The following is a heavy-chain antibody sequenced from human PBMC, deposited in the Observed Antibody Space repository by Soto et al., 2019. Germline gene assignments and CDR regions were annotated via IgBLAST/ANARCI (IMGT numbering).Heavy chain of an antibody. Sequence: ASVKVSCKASGYTFTGYYMHWVRQAPGQGLEWMGWINPNSGGTNYAQKFQGRVTMTRDTSISTAYMELSRLRSDDTAVYYCASALGYCSSTSCYRGFDYWGQGTLVTVSS. CDR2: INPNSGGT. D-gene: IGHD2-2*02. V-gene: IGHV1-2*02. CDR1: GYTFTGYY. CDR3: ASALGYCSSTSCYRGFDY. J-gene: IGHJ4*02.